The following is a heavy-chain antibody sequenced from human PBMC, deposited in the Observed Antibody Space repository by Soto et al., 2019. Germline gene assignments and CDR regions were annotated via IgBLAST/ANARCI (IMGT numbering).Heavy chain of an antibody. Sequence: ASVKVSCKASGYTFSTHAMHWVRQAPGQSLEWMGWINGGTGQTKHSHRFQGRVTITRDTSASTAYMELSSLRSEDTAVYYCARRKGMEENYYYYGLDIRGQGTKGTVS. V-gene: IGHV1-3*01. J-gene: IGHJ6*02. CDR2: INGGTGQT. D-gene: IGHD1-1*01. CDR1: GYTFSTHA. CDR3: ARRKGMEENYYYYGLDI.